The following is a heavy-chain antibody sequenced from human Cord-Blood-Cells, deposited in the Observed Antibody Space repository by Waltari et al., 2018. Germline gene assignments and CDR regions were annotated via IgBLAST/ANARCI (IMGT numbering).Heavy chain of an antibody. CDR2: SYYSGST. Sequence: QLQLQESGPGLVKPSETLSITCTVSGGSISSSSYYWGWIRQPPGKGLEWIGSSYYSGSTYSNPSLKSRVTISVDTSKNQFSLKLSSVTAADTAVYYCARHSGIVGATFDYWGQGTLVTVSS. CDR3: ARHSGIVGATFDY. D-gene: IGHD1-26*01. CDR1: GGSISSSSYY. V-gene: IGHV4-39*01. J-gene: IGHJ4*02.